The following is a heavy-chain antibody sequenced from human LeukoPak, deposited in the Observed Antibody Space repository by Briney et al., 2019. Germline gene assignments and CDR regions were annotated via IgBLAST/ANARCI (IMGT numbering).Heavy chain of an antibody. V-gene: IGHV4-59*01. CDR1: GVSISSYY. CDR2: IYYSGST. CDR3: ARDQADFWSGYSYYGMDV. Sequence: SETLSLTCTVSGVSISSYYWSWIRQPPGKGLEWIGYIYYSGSTNYNPSLKSRVTISVDTSKNQFSLKLSSVTAADTAVYYCARDQADFWSGYSYYGMDVWGQGTTVTVSS. D-gene: IGHD3-3*01. J-gene: IGHJ6*02.